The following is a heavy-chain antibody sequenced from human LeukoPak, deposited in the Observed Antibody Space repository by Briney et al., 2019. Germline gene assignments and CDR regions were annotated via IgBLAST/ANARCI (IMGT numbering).Heavy chain of an antibody. V-gene: IGHV3-7*01. CDR2: IKQDGSEK. J-gene: IGHJ4*02. D-gene: IGHD6-13*01. CDR3: ARIGYSSSCTDY. Sequence: PGGSLRLSCAASGFTFSNYWMSWARQAPGKGPEWVANIKQDGSEKYYVDSVKGRFTISRDNAKNSLYLQMNSLRAEDTAVYYCARIGYSSSCTDYWGQGTLVTVSS. CDR1: GFTFSNYW.